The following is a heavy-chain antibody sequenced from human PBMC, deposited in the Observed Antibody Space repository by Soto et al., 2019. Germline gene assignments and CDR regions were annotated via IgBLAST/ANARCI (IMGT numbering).Heavy chain of an antibody. CDR1: GFTFSSYA. Sequence: PGGSLRLSCAASGFTFSSYAMSWVRQAPGKGLEWVSAISGSGGSTYYADSVKGRFTISRDNSKNTMYLQMNSLRAEDTAVYYCAKAGVYCTNGVCPTDYWGQGTLVTVSS. D-gene: IGHD2-8*01. V-gene: IGHV3-23*01. CDR2: ISGSGGST. J-gene: IGHJ4*02. CDR3: AKAGVYCTNGVCPTDY.